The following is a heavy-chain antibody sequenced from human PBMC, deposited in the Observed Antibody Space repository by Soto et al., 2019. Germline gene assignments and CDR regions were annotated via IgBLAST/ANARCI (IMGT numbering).Heavy chain of an antibody. Sequence: SETLSLTCTVSGGSISSGDYYWSWIRQPPGKGLEWIGYIYYSGSTYYNPSLKSRVTLSVDTSKNQFSLKLSSVTAADTAVYHCARGSTVVTAHEYFQHWGQGTLVTVSS. CDR2: IYYSGST. CDR3: ARGSTVVTAHEYFQH. CDR1: GGSISSGDYY. V-gene: IGHV4-30-4*01. D-gene: IGHD2-21*02. J-gene: IGHJ1*01.